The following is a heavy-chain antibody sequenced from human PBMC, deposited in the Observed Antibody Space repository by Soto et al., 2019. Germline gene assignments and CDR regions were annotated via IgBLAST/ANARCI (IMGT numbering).Heavy chain of an antibody. D-gene: IGHD3-10*01. CDR1: GASISSYY. CDR3: ARDRGYYFDA. J-gene: IGHJ4*02. CDR2: IYYTGST. Sequence: SETLSLTCTVSGASISSYYWSWIRQPPGKGLEWIGYIYYTGSTNYNPSLKSRVTISMDTSKNQFSLKLSFVTAADTAVYYCARDRGYYFDAWGQGTLVTVSS. V-gene: IGHV4-59*01.